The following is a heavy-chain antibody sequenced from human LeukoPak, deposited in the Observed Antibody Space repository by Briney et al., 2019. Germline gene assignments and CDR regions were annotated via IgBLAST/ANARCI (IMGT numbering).Heavy chain of an antibody. V-gene: IGHV3-23*01. Sequence: GGSLSLSCAASGFTFSTYAMSWVRLAPGKGLEWVSGISGSGGSTYYADSVKGRFTSYRDNSNNTLYVQMSRLGVEDTAVYYCAKSGGLSGSGRLAMDVWGQGTTVTVSS. J-gene: IGHJ6*02. CDR3: AKSGGLSGSGRLAMDV. CDR2: ISGSGGST. D-gene: IGHD3-10*01. CDR1: GFTFSTYA.